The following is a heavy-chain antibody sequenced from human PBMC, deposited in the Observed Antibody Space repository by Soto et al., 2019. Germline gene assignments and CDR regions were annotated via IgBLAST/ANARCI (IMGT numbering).Heavy chain of an antibody. CDR1: GGSISSSIYF. D-gene: IGHD2-15*01. Sequence: QLQLQESGPGLVTPSETLSLTCAVSGGSISSSIYFWGWIRQPPGEGLEWIGSMYYSGTTSYNPSLKTRVSISIDTAKNQFSLRLSSVTAADTAVYYCARHGRGNDVVKYYYCGMDVWGQGTTVTVSS. V-gene: IGHV4-39*01. J-gene: IGHJ6*02. CDR2: MYYSGTT. CDR3: ARHGRGNDVVKYYYCGMDV.